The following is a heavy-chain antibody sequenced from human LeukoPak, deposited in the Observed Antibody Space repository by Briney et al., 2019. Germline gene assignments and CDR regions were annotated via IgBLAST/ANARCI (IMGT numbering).Heavy chain of an antibody. J-gene: IGHJ4*02. CDR1: GYTFTSYD. D-gene: IGHD2-2*01. CDR2: MNPNSCNT. V-gene: IGHV1-8*01. CDR3: ARGRFKSQLLSFY. Sequence: ASVKVSCKASGYTFTSYDINWVRQATGQGLEWMGWMNPNSCNTGYAQKFQGRVTMTRNTSISTAYMELSSLRSEDTAVYYCARGRFKSQLLSFYWGQGTLVTVSS.